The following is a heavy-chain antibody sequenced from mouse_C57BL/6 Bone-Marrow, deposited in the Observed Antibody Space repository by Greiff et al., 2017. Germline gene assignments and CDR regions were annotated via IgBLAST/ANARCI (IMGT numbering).Heavy chain of an antibody. CDR1: GFTFTDYY. V-gene: IGHV7-3*01. CDR2: IRNKANGYTT. CDR3: ARYDDYDGPWFDY. D-gene: IGHD2-4*01. J-gene: IGHJ2*01. Sequence: EVNLVESGGGLVQPGGSLSLSCAASGFTFTDYYMSWVRQPPGKALEWLGFIRNKANGYTTEYSASVKGRFTISRDNSQSILYLQMNALRAEDSATYYCARYDDYDGPWFDYWGQGTTLTVSS.